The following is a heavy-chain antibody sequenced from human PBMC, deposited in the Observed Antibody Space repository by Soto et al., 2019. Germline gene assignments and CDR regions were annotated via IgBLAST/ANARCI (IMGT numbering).Heavy chain of an antibody. Sequence: PSATRSLTCTFSGGSISRGGYYLSWLPQHPGEGVEWIGYIYYSGSTYYNPSLKSRVTISVDTSKNQFSLQLSNLTAADTSRYECARLCSRTSCCTWYYYYGMDVWGQWTPVTV. CDR2: IYYSGST. V-gene: IGHV4-31*03. J-gene: IGHJ6*02. D-gene: IGHD2-2*02. CDR1: GGSISRGGYY. CDR3: ARLCSRTSCCTWYYYYGMDV.